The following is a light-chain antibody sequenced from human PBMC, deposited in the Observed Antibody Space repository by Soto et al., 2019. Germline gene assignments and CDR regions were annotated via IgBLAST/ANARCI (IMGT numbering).Light chain of an antibody. V-gene: IGKV1-5*01. CDR1: QSIGSW. J-gene: IGKJ1*01. CDR3: QQYNTYSWT. CDR2: DAS. Sequence: DIQMTQSPSTPSASVGDRVTITCRASQSIGSWLAWYQQISGRAPNLLIYDASSLQSGVPSRFSGSGSGTEFTLTISSLQPDDFATYYCQQYNTYSWTFGQGTKVDIK.